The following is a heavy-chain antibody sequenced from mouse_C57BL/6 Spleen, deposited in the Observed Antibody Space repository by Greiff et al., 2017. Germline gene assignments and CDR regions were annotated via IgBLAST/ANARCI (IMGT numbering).Heavy chain of an antibody. CDR2: ISSGSSTI. CDR1: GFTFSDYG. J-gene: IGHJ1*03. CDR3: ARSGYYSNYWYFDV. V-gene: IGHV5-17*01. Sequence: EVKVVESGGGLVKPGGSLKLSCAASGFTFSDYGMHWVRQAPEKGLEWVAYISSGSSTIYYADTVKGRFTISRDNAKNTLFLQMTSLRSEDTAMYYCARSGYYSNYWYFDVWGTGTTVTVSS. D-gene: IGHD2-5*01.